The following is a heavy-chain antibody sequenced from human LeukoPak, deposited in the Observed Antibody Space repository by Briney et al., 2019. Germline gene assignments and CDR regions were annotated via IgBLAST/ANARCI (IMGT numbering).Heavy chain of an antibody. CDR1: GGSISTYY. CDR2: IYTSGST. D-gene: IGHD3-22*01. J-gene: IGHJ6*03. Sequence: PSETLSLTCTVSGGSISTYYWSWIRQPAGKGLEWIGRIYTSGSTNYNPSLKSRVTMSVGTSENQFSLRLSSVTAADTAVYYCARDSYDSSGITIHYYMDVCGKGITVTVSS. V-gene: IGHV4-4*07. CDR3: ARDSYDSSGITIHYYMDV.